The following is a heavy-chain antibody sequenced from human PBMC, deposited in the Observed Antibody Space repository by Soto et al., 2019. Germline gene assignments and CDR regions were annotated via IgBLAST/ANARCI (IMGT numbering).Heavy chain of an antibody. V-gene: IGHV5-10-1*01. CDR2: IDPSDSYT. Sequence: GESLKISCKGSGYSFAGYWTTWVRQKPGKGLEWMGRIDPSDSYTYYSPSFQGHVTISADKSISTAYLQWSSLKASDTAMYYCAGTIFGVVPPYYYGMDVWGQGTTVTVSS. CDR3: AGTIFGVVPPYYYGMDV. J-gene: IGHJ6*02. CDR1: GYSFAGYW. D-gene: IGHD3-3*01.